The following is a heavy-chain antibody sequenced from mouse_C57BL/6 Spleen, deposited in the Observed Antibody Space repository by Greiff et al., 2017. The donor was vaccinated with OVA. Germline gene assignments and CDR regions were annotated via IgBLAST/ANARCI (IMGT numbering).Heavy chain of an antibody. CDR2: IYPGDGDT. CDR3: ARRSDAWFAY. CDR1: GYAFSSYW. Sequence: QVQLQQSGAELVKPGASVKISCKASGYAFSSYWMNWMKQRPGKGLEWIGQIYPGDGDTNYNGKFKGKATLTADKSSSTAYMQLSSLTSEDSAVYFCARRSDAWFAYWGQGTLVTVSA. V-gene: IGHV1-80*01. J-gene: IGHJ3*01.